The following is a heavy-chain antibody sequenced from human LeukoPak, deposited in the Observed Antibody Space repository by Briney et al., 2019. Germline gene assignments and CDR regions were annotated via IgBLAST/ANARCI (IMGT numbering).Heavy chain of an antibody. J-gene: IGHJ4*02. CDR1: GFTFSSYE. CDR2: ISSSGNTI. Sequence: GGSLRLSCAASGFTFSSYEMNWVRQAPGKGLEWVSYISSSGNTIYYADSVKGRFTISRDNAKNSLYLQMNSLRAEDTAVYYCARALEYTYGHDYWGQGTLVTVSS. D-gene: IGHD5-18*01. CDR3: ARALEYTYGHDY. V-gene: IGHV3-48*03.